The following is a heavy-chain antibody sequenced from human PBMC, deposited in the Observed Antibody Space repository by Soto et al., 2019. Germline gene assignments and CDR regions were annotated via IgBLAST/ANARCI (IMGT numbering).Heavy chain of an antibody. V-gene: IGHV3-48*02. D-gene: IGHD2-2*01. CDR3: ARDPPVYCISTSCYRTFDY. J-gene: IGHJ4*02. CDR1: GFTFSSYA. Sequence: PGGSLRLSCAASGFTFSSYAMSWVRQAPGKGLEWVSYISSSSSTIYYADSVKGRFTISRDNAKNSLYLQMNSLRDEDTAVYYCARDPPVYCISTSCYRTFDYWGQGTLVTVSS. CDR2: ISSSSSTI.